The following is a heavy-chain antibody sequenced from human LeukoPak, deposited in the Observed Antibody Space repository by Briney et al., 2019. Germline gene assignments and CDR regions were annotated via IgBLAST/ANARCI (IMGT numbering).Heavy chain of an antibody. CDR1: GYSISSGYY. CDR3: ARYGSGTYFDYFDY. CDR2: IYNSGST. J-gene: IGHJ4*02. V-gene: IGHV4-38-2*02. Sequence: PSETLSLTCTVSGYSISSGYYWGWIRQPPGKGLEWIGSIYNSGSTYYNPSLKSRVTISVDTSKNQFSLRLTSVTAADTAVYYCARYGSGTYFDYFDYWGQGILVTVSS. D-gene: IGHD3-10*01.